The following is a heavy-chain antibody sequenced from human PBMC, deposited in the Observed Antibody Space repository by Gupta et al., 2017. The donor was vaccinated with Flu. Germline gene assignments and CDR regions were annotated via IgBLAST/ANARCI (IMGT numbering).Heavy chain of an antibody. D-gene: IGHD2-2*01. CDR3: VGFCSSTSCPRNTFDI. J-gene: IGHJ3*02. Sequence: QVQLQESGPGLGKPSETLSLTCNVSGGSVNTSTHYWGFVRQPPGKGLEWIGTVYYRGTTYYSPSLNSRVTISLDTSKNHFSLRLKSVTAADTAVYFCVGFCSSTSCPRNTFDIWGHGTMVTVSS. V-gene: IGHV4-39*02. CDR2: VYYRGTT. CDR1: GGSVNTSTHY.